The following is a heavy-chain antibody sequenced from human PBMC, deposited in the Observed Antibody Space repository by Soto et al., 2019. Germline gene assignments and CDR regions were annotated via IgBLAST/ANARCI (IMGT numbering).Heavy chain of an antibody. Sequence: SETLSLTCTVSGGSVSSGSYYWNWVQQPPGKRLEWIGYISYSGSTNYNPSLKSRVTISVDTSKNQFSLNLTSVTAADTAVYYCARESYRGYSYGSFDFWGQGSLVTVSS. CDR3: ARESYRGYSYGSFDF. J-gene: IGHJ4*02. CDR1: GGSVSSGSYY. V-gene: IGHV4-61*01. D-gene: IGHD5-18*01. CDR2: ISYSGST.